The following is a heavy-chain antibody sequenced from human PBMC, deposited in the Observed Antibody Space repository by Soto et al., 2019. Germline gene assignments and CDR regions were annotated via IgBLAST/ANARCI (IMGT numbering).Heavy chain of an antibody. J-gene: IGHJ4*02. D-gene: IGHD2-21*02. CDR3: ARDNLWKYCGGDCYFDY. CDR2: ISSSGSTI. CDR1: GFRFSKAW. Sequence: GGSLRLSCAASGFRFSKAWMNWVRQAPGKGLEWVSYISSSGSTIYYADSVKGRFTISRDNAKNSLYLQMNSLRAEDTAVYYCARDNLWKYCGGDCYFDYWGQGTLVTVSS. V-gene: IGHV3-11*01.